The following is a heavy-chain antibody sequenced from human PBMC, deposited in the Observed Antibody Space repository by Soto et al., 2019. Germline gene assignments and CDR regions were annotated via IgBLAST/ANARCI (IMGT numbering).Heavy chain of an antibody. D-gene: IGHD6-13*01. V-gene: IGHV1-69*01. Sequence: QVQLVQSGAEVKKPGSSVTVSCKASGGTFSSYAISWVRQAPGQGLEWVVGIIPIFGTANYAQKFQGRVTITADESTSTAYMELSSLRSEDTAVYYCARDGEAGFVSWFDPWGQGTLVTVSS. CDR3: ARDGEAGFVSWFDP. J-gene: IGHJ5*02. CDR2: IIPIFGTA. CDR1: GGTFSSYA.